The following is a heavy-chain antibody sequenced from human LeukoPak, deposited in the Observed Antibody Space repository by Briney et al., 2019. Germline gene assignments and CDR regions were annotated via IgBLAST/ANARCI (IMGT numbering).Heavy chain of an antibody. CDR3: ARLVTTTIIGPGGYFDY. CDR2: IYYSGST. J-gene: IGHJ4*02. Sequence: SETLSLTCTVSGGSISSSSYYWGWIRQPPGKGLEWIGSIYYSGSTYYNPSLKSRVTISVDTSKNQFSLKLSSVTAADTAVYYCARLVTTTIIGPGGYFDYWGQGTLVTVSS. CDR1: GGSISSSSYY. D-gene: IGHD3-22*01. V-gene: IGHV4-39*01.